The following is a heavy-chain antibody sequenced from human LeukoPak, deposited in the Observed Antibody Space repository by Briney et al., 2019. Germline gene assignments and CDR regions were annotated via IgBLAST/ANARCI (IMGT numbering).Heavy chain of an antibody. Sequence: ASVKVSCKASGYTFTSYGISWVRQAPGQGLEWMGWISAYNGNTNYAQKLQGRVTMTTDTSTSTAYMELRSLRSDDTAVYYCARDTDYDILTGYYSTDYWGQGTLVTVSS. CDR2: ISAYNGNT. J-gene: IGHJ4*02. D-gene: IGHD3-9*01. CDR3: ARDTDYDILTGYYSTDY. CDR1: GYTFTSYG. V-gene: IGHV1-18*04.